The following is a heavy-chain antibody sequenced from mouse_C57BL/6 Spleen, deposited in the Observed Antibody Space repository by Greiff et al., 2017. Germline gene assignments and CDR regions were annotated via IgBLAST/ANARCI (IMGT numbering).Heavy chain of an antibody. D-gene: IGHD1-1*01. Sequence: VKVVESGPELVKPGASVKISCKASGYAFSSSWMNWVKQRPGKGLEWIGRIYPGDGDTNYNGKFKGKATLTADKSSSTAYMQLSSLTSEDSAVYFCARSEDYYGSREDYWGQGTTLTVSS. J-gene: IGHJ2*01. CDR3: ARSEDYYGSREDY. V-gene: IGHV1-82*01. CDR2: IYPGDGDT. CDR1: GYAFSSSW.